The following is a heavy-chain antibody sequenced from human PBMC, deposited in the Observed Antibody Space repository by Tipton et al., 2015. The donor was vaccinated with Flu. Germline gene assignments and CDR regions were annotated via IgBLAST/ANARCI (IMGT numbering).Heavy chain of an antibody. Sequence: TLSLTCTVSGGSISSSSYYWGWIRQPPGKGLEWVGSIYYSGNTYYNPSLKSRVTISVDTSKNQFSLKLSSVTAADTAVYYCARVGFITMVVVVTPVAFDIWGQGIMLTVSA. J-gene: IGHJ3*02. D-gene: IGHD3-22*01. CDR1: GGSISSSSYY. CDR2: IYYSGNT. V-gene: IGHV4-39*07. CDR3: ARVGFITMVVVVTPVAFDI.